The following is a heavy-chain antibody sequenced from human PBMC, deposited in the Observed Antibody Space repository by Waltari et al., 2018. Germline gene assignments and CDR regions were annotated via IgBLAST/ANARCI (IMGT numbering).Heavy chain of an antibody. D-gene: IGHD4-17*01. CDR2: ISGSGDNT. Sequence: EVQLLESGGGLVQPGGSLRLSCAASGLIFSNYAMSWVRQAPGKGLGWVSGISGSGDNTNNADSVKGRFTISRDNSKNTLYLQMNSLRAEDKAVYYCSKDADDSDYGLFDYWGQGTLVTVSS. CDR1: GLIFSNYA. J-gene: IGHJ4*02. V-gene: IGHV3-23*01. CDR3: SKDADDSDYGLFDY.